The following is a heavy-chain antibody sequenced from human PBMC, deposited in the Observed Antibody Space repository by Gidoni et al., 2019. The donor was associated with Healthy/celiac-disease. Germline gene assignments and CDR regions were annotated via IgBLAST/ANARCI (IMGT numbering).Heavy chain of an antibody. D-gene: IGHD3-10*01. Sequence: QVQLQQWGAGLLKPSETLSLTCAVYGGSFSGYYWSWIRQPPGKGLEWIGEINHSGSTNYNPSLKSRVTISVDTSKNQFSLKLSSVTAADTAVYYCARPYGSGSYYIGYWGQGTLVTVSS. V-gene: IGHV4-34*01. CDR1: GGSFSGYY. CDR3: ARPYGSGSYYIGY. CDR2: INHSGST. J-gene: IGHJ4*02.